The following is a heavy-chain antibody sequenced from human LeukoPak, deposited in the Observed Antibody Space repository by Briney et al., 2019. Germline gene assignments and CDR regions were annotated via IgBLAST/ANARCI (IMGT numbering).Heavy chain of an antibody. V-gene: IGHV3-23*01. J-gene: IGHJ4*02. CDR1: GFTFSSYA. Sequence: GGSLRLSCAASGFTFSSYAMSWVRQAPGKGLEWVSAISGSGGSTYYADSVKGRFTISRDNSKNTPYLQMNSLRAEDTAVYYCAKPTSTIIVANLLSWGQGTLVTISS. CDR3: AKPTSTIIVANLLS. CDR2: ISGSGGST. D-gene: IGHD5-12*01.